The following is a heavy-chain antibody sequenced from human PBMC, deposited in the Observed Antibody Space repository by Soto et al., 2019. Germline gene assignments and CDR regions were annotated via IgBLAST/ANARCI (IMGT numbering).Heavy chain of an antibody. CDR1: GFTFSSYA. CDR2: ISGSGGST. CDR3: AKDLKVVRGVIITN. D-gene: IGHD3-10*01. J-gene: IGHJ4*02. Sequence: GGSLRLSCAASGFTFSSYAMSWVRQAPGKGLEWVSAISGSGGSTYYADSVKGRFTISRDNSKNTLYLQMNSLRAEDTAVYYCAKDLKVVRGVIITNWGQGTLVTVSS. V-gene: IGHV3-23*01.